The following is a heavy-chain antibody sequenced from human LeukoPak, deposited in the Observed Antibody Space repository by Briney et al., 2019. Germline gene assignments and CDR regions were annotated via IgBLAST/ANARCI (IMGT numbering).Heavy chain of an antibody. V-gene: IGHV3-74*01. J-gene: IGHJ4*02. CDR2: INSDGSST. CDR1: GFTFSSYW. Sequence: PGGSLRLPCAASGFTFSSYWMHWVRQAPGKGLVWVSRINSDGSSTSYADSVKGRFTISRDNAKNTLYLQMNSLRAEDTAVYYCARDTPGTALVDYWGQGTLVTVSS. CDR3: ARDTPGTALVDY. D-gene: IGHD5-18*01.